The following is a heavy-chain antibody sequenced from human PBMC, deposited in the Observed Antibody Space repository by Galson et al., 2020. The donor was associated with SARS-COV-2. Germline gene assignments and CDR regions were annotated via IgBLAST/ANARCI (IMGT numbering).Heavy chain of an antibody. Sequence: SQTLSLTCSVSGGSITSGDYYWSWIRQPPGKGLEWMGYINYRGITYYNPSLQSLQSRVTISLDTSKNQFSLDLSSVTAADTAIYYCANSPRGFKFDSWGQGTLVTVSS. V-gene: IGHV4-30-4*01. CDR1: GGSITSGDYY. CDR2: INYRGIT. J-gene: IGHJ4*02. CDR3: ANSPRGFKFDS. D-gene: IGHD4-4*01.